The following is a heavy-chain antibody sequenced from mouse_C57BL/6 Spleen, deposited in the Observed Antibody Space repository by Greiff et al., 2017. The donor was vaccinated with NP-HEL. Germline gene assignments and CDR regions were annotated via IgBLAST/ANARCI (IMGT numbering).Heavy chain of an antibody. J-gene: IGHJ4*01. V-gene: IGHV1-64*01. D-gene: IGHD3-3*01. CDR2: IHPNSGST. CDR1: GYTFTSYW. CDR3: AREGRGRAMDY. Sequence: VQLQQPGAELVKPGASVKLSCKASGYTFTSYWMHWVKQRPGQGLEWIGMIHPNSGSTNYNEKFKSKATLTVDKSSSTAYMQLSSLTSEDSAVYYCAREGRGRAMDYWGQGTSVTVSS.